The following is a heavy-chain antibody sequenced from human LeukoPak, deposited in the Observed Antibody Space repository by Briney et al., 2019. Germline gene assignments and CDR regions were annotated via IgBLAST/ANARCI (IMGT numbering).Heavy chain of an antibody. CDR2: INHSGST. J-gene: IGHJ5*02. CDR3: AREEVGVVVPAATSDNWFDP. D-gene: IGHD2-2*01. Sequence: SETLSLTCAVYGGSFSGYYWSWIRQPPGKGLEWIGEINHSGSTNYNPSLKSRVTISVDTSKNQFSLKLSSVTAADTAVYYCAREEVGVVVPAATSDNWFDPWGQGTLVTVS. CDR1: GGSFSGYY. V-gene: IGHV4-34*01.